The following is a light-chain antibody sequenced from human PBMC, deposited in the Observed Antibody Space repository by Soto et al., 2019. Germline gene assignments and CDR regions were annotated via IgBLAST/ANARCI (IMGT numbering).Light chain of an antibody. Sequence: DIQMTQSPSSLSASIGDRVTITCSASQGIIKYLAWYQQKPGIPPKLLIYHASTLQSGFPSRFSGSGSGTDFTLTISSLQPEDAAIYYCQKYDSALFTFGPGTTVDIK. CDR3: QKYDSALFT. CDR2: HAS. J-gene: IGKJ3*01. CDR1: QGIIKY. V-gene: IGKV1-27*01.